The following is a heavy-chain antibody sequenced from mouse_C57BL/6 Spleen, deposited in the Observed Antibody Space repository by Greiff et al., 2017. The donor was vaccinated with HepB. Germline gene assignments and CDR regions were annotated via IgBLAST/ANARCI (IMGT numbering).Heavy chain of an antibody. Sequence: QVQLQQPGAELVKPGASVKMSCKASGYTFTSYWITWVKQRPGQGLEWIGDIYPGSGSTNYNEKFKSKATLTVDTSSSTAYMQLSSLTSEDSAVYYCARGVIYYGNYVGFAYGGQGTLVTVSA. D-gene: IGHD2-1*01. V-gene: IGHV1-55*01. CDR3: ARGVIYYGNYVGFAY. CDR1: GYTFTSYW. J-gene: IGHJ3*01. CDR2: IYPGSGST.